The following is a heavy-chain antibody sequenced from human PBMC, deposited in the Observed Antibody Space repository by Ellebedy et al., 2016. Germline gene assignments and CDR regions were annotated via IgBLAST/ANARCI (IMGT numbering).Heavy chain of an antibody. Sequence: GGSLRLXXAASGFTFSNYGMHWVRQAPGQGLEWVAVILRDGSNKFYADSVKGRFTISRDNSKNTPYLQMNSLRTEDTAVYHCAKGFAGATDSWGQGTLVTVSS. V-gene: IGHV3-30*18. CDR2: ILRDGSNK. CDR3: AKGFAGATDS. CDR1: GFTFSNYG. J-gene: IGHJ4*02. D-gene: IGHD1-26*01.